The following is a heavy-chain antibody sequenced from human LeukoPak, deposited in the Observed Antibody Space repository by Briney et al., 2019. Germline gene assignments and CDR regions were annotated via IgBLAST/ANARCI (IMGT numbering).Heavy chain of an antibody. CDR1: GFTFSSYE. D-gene: IGHD6-19*01. J-gene: IGHJ4*02. Sequence: GGSLRLSCAASGFTFSSYEMNWVRQAPGKGLEWVSYISSSGSTIYYADSVKGRFTISRDNAKNSLYLQMHSLRAEDTAVYYCARDLSSGWYGFDYWGQGTLVTVSS. CDR3: ARDLSSGWYGFDY. CDR2: ISSSGSTI. V-gene: IGHV3-48*03.